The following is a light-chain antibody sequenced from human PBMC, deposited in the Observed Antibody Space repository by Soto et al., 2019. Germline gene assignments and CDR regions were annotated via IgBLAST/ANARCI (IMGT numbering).Light chain of an antibody. CDR3: QVWDSSSDHPVV. CDR1: NIGSKS. J-gene: IGLJ2*01. CDR2: YDR. Sequence: SYVLTQPPSVSVAPGKTARITCGGNNIGSKSVHWYQQKPGQAPVLVIYYDRDRPSGIPERYSGSNSGSTATLTISRVEAGDEADYHCQVWDSSSDHPVVFGGGTKLTVL. V-gene: IGLV3-21*04.